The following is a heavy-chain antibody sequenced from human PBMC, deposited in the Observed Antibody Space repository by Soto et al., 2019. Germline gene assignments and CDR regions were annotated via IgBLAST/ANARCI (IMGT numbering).Heavy chain of an antibody. V-gene: IGHV1-69*01. Sequence: QVQLVQSGAKVKKPGSSVKVSCKASGGTFSSYAISWVRQAPGQGLEWMGGIIPIFGTANYAQKFQGRVTITADDSTSTAYMELSSLRSEDTAVYYCARDSIAAYSSSVWFDPWGQGTLVTVSS. CDR1: GGTFSSYA. CDR3: ARDSIAAYSSSVWFDP. D-gene: IGHD6-6*01. J-gene: IGHJ5*02. CDR2: IIPIFGTA.